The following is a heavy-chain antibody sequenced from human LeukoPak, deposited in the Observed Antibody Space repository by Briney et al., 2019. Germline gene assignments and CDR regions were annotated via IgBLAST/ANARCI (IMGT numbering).Heavy chain of an antibody. CDR1: GFIFDDYG. Sequence: GGSLRLSCAASGFIFDDYGMSWVRQAPGKGLEWVSSISNTGERTYYADSVKGRFTILRDNSKNTVFLEMNTLRADDTALYHCVKSREASIWYSLGDYWGQGSLVTVS. CDR2: ISNTGERT. V-gene: IGHV3-23*01. CDR3: VKSREASIWYSLGDY. D-gene: IGHD2-21*02. J-gene: IGHJ4*02.